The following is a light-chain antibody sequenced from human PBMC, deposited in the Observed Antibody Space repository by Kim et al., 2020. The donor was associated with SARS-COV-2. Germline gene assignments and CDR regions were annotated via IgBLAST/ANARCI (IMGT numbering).Light chain of an antibody. CDR2: DAS. V-gene: IGKV3-11*01. CDR1: QSISSY. J-gene: IGKJ1*01. CDR3: QQRSKWPWT. Sequence: LSPGESATLSCRASQSISSYLAWYQQKPGQAPRLLIYDASNRATGIPARFSGSGSGTDFTLTISSLEPEDFAVYYCQQRSKWPWTFGHGTKVDIK.